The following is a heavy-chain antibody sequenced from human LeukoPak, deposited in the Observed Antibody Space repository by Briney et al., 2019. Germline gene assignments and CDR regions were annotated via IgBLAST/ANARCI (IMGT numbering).Heavy chain of an antibody. V-gene: IGHV3-23*01. CDR2: IGGSGGRT. J-gene: IGHJ4*02. Sequence: GGSLRLSCAASGFTFSTYDMSWVRQAPGKGLEWVSTIGGSGGRTYYADSVKGRFTISRDNSKNTLYLQMNSLRAEDTAVYYCAKDHAASHYYSDYWGRGTLVTVSS. CDR3: AKDHAASHYYSDY. D-gene: IGHD6-13*01. CDR1: GFTFSTYD.